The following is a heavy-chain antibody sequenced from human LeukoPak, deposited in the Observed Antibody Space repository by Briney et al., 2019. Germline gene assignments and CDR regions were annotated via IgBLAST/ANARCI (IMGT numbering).Heavy chain of an antibody. CDR3: ARSFRGMTTVTTGWFDP. Sequence: ASVKVSCKASGYTFTSYYMHWVRQAPGQWLELMGLTTPSGGSTSYAQKFQGRVTMTRDTSTSTVYMELSSLRSEDTAVYYCARSFRGMTTVTTGWFDPWGQGTLVTVSS. CDR1: GYTFTSYY. J-gene: IGHJ5*02. CDR2: TTPSGGST. V-gene: IGHV1-46*01. D-gene: IGHD4-17*01.